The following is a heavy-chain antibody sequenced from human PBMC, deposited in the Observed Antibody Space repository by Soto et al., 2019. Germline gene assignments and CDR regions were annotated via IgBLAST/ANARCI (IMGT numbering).Heavy chain of an antibody. D-gene: IGHD6-19*01. CDR3: ARGSQWLDY. CDR1: GGSFRGFY. CDR2: INHSGST. Sequence: SLTCSVSGGSFRGFYWSWIRQPPGKGLEWIAEINHSGSTNYNPSLKSRVTISGDTSKNQFSLNVNSVTAADTAVYYCARGSQWLDYWGQGSLVTVSS. J-gene: IGHJ4*02. V-gene: IGHV4-34*01.